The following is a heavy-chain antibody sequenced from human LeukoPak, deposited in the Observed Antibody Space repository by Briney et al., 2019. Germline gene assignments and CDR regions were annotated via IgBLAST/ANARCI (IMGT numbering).Heavy chain of an antibody. CDR1: GFTFSSYS. J-gene: IGHJ4*02. D-gene: IGHD3-10*01. CDR2: ISRSSSYI. V-gene: IGHV3-21*01. CDR3: ARDGLGLLWFGELNKNDY. Sequence: SGGSLRLSCAASGFTFSSYSMNWVGQAPGKGVEWGSSISRSSSYIYYADSVKGRFTISRENAKNSLYLKMNSLRAEDTAVYYCARDGLGLLWFGELNKNDYWGQGTLVTVSS.